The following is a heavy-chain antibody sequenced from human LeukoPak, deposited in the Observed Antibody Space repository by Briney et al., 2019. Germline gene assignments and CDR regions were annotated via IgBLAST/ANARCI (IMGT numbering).Heavy chain of an antibody. Sequence: AASVKVSCKASGGTFSSYAISWVRQAPGQGLEWMGWINPNSGGTNYAQKFQGRVTMTRDTSISTVYMELSRLRSDDTAVYYCARTRSGWYVGFDCWGRGTLVAVSS. D-gene: IGHD6-19*01. J-gene: IGHJ4*02. V-gene: IGHV1-2*02. CDR1: GGTFSSYA. CDR2: INPNSGGT. CDR3: ARTRSGWYVGFDC.